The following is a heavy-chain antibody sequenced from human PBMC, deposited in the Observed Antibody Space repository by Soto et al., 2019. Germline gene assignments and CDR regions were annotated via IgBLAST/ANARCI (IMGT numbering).Heavy chain of an antibody. J-gene: IGHJ4*02. D-gene: IGHD2-2*02. CDR3: ARDPEGNCISTSCYTVDY. Sequence: SETLSLTCTVSGGSISSYYWSWIRQPAGKGLEWIGRIYTSGSTNYNPSLKSRVTMSVDTSKNQFSLKLRSVSAADTAVYYCARDPEGNCISTSCYTVDYWGQGTLVTVSS. V-gene: IGHV4-4*07. CDR2: IYTSGST. CDR1: GGSISSYY.